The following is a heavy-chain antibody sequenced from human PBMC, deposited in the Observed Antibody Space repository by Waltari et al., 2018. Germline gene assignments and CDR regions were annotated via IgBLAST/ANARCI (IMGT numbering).Heavy chain of an antibody. CDR2: IYYSGST. CDR3: ARDSTVTTLGIDI. J-gene: IGHJ3*02. D-gene: IGHD4-17*01. CDR1: GGSISSSSYY. V-gene: IGHV4-39*02. Sequence: QLQLQESGPGLVKPSETLSLTCTVSGGSISSSSYYSGWIRQPPGKGLEWIGSIYYSGSTYYNPSLKSRVTIYVDTSKNQFSLKLSSVTAADTAVYYCARDSTVTTLGIDIWGQGTMVTVSS.